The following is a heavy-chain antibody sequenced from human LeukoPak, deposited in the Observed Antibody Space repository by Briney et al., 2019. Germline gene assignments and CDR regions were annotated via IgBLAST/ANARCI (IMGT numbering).Heavy chain of an antibody. CDR2: IYTSGST. CDR1: SYSISSGYY. J-gene: IGHJ6*03. D-gene: IGHD3-22*01. Sequence: SETLSLTCAVSSYSISSGYYWSWIRQPAGKGLEWIGRIYTSGSTNYNPSLKSRVTISVDTSKNQFSLKLSSVTAADTAVYYCARDGMGYYDSSGYYYGIYYYYMDVWGKGTTVTVSS. CDR3: ARDGMGYYDSSGYYYGIYYYYMDV. V-gene: IGHV4-61*02.